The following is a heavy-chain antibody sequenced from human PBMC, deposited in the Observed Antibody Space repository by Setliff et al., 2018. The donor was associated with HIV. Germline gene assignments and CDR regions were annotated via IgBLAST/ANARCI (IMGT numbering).Heavy chain of an antibody. D-gene: IGHD6-13*01. Sequence: LRLSCVGSGFNFKNYNMNWVRQAPGKGLEWISSISSGSTIYYADSVKGRFTISRDNAKNSLYLQMNSLRAEDTAVYYCVRVYRAGSWDYWGQGTLVTVSS. CDR3: VRVYRAGSWDY. J-gene: IGHJ4*02. CDR2: ISSGSTI. V-gene: IGHV3-21*01. CDR1: GFNFKNYN.